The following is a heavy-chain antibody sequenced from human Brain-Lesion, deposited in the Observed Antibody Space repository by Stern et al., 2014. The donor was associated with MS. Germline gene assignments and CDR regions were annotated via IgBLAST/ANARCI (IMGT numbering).Heavy chain of an antibody. V-gene: IGHV4-39*01. Sequence: QVQLVQSGPGLVKPSETLSLTCTVAGGSVSSTSYAWAWIRQPPGKGLEWIGTIYYRGNTYYRPSLKSRLTISLATPKHQFSLHLRSVTAADTAVYYCAGEEDIRYCSGGSCTGNWFDPWGQGTLVTVSS. CDR1: GGSVSSTSYA. CDR2: IYYRGNT. J-gene: IGHJ5*02. D-gene: IGHD2-15*01. CDR3: AGEEDIRYCSGGSCTGNWFDP.